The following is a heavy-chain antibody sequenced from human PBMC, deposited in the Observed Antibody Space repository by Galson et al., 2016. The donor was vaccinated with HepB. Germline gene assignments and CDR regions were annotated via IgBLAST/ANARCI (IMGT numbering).Heavy chain of an antibody. CDR2: ISYDGSKK. CDR3: AKDQTTYDPGWYFDI. V-gene: IGHV3-30*18. CDR1: GFTFSSYG. Sequence: SLRLSCAASGFTFSSYGMNWVRQAPGKGLEWVAVISYDGSKKYYADSAKGRFTISRDNSKNTLYLQMNSLRADDTAVYFCAKDQTTYDPGWYFDIWGRGTLVTVSS. J-gene: IGHJ2*01. D-gene: IGHD3-3*01.